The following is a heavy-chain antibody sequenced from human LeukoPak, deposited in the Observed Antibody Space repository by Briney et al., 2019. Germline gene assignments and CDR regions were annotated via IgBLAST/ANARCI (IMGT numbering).Heavy chain of an antibody. CDR1: GDSISGTNW. CDR3: ARNGDRHIDF. CDR2: IYHSGST. Sequence: PSGTLSLTCAVSGDSISGTNWWSWVRQPPGKGLEWIGEIYHSGSTSYNPSLKSRVTISVDKSKNHFSLRLSSVTAADTAVYYCARNGDRHIDFWGQGTLVTVSS. V-gene: IGHV4-4*02. J-gene: IGHJ4*02. D-gene: IGHD4-17*01.